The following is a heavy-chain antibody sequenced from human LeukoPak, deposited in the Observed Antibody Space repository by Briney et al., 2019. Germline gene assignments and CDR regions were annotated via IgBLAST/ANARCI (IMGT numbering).Heavy chain of an antibody. CDR1: LGSKCGDY. Sequence: AETQSLTCTVRLGSKCGDYWSGRRQPPGKGLEWIGYIYYSRRTNYNPSLKSRVTISVETSKNQFSLKLSSVTAADTAGYYRPRSVWYVGGTDKYYVLDVCSQGTTVTVSS. V-gene: IGHV4-59*01. CDR2: IYYSRRT. D-gene: IGHD3-10*02. CDR3: PRSVWYVGGTDKYYVLDV. J-gene: IGHJ6*02.